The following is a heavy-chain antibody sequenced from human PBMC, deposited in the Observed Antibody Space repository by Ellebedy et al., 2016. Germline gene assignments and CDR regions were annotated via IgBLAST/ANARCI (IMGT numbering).Heavy chain of an antibody. D-gene: IGHD1-26*01. Sequence: GGSLRLXXKGSGYSFTSYWIGWVRQMPGKGLEWMGIIYPGDSDTRYSPSFQGQVTISADKSISTAYLQWSSLKASDTAMYYCARHKGGSYAPVGYWGQGTLVTVSS. V-gene: IGHV5-51*01. J-gene: IGHJ4*02. CDR1: GYSFTSYW. CDR2: IYPGDSDT. CDR3: ARHKGGSYAPVGY.